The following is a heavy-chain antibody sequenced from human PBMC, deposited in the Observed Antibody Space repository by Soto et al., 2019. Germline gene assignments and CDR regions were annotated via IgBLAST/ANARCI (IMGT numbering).Heavy chain of an antibody. J-gene: IGHJ4*02. D-gene: IGHD3-3*01. Sequence: EVQLVESGGGLVQPGGSLRLSCAASGFTFSSYWMSWVRQAPGKGLEWVANIKQDGSETYYVDSVKGGFTIPRDNAKTSLNLPMKGLRAEDTAVYYCAGAYYDFWIGYPVVGGSNFDYWGQGTLVTVSS. CDR2: IKQDGSET. CDR3: AGAYYDFWIGYPVVGGSNFDY. V-gene: IGHV3-7*04. CDR1: GFTFSSYW.